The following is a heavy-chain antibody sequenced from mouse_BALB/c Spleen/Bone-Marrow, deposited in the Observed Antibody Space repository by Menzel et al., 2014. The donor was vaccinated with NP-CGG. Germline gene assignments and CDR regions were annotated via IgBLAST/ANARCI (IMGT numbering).Heavy chain of an antibody. CDR3: TRRGYYAMDY. V-gene: IGHV1S127*01. CDR1: GYTFTSYW. J-gene: IGHJ4*01. Sequence: QVQLQQSWAELVKPGASVKMSCKASGYTFTSYWMHWVKQRPGQGLEWIGVIDPSDSYTSYNQKFKGKATLTVDTSSSTAYMQLSSLTSEDSAVYYCTRRGYYAMDYWGQGTSVTVSS. CDR2: IDPSDSYT.